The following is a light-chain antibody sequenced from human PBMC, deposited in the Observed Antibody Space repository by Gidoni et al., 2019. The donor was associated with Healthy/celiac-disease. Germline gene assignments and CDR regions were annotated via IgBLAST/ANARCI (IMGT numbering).Light chain of an antibody. CDR1: SLRSYY. CDR3: NSRDSSGNHLV. V-gene: IGLV3-19*01. Sequence: SSELTQDPAVSVALGQTVRITCQGDSLRSYYASWYQQQPGQAPVLVIYGKNNRPSGNPDRFSGSSSGNTASLTITGAQAEDEADYYCNSRDSSGNHLVFGGGTKLTVL. CDR2: GKN. J-gene: IGLJ3*02.